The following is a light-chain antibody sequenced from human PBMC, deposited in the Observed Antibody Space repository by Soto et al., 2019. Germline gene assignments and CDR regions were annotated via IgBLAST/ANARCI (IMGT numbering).Light chain of an antibody. V-gene: IGKV3-20*01. CDR3: QQYGGRPST. Sequence: EIVLTQSQGTLSLSPGQRATLSCRASESISRDYLAWYQQRLGQAPRLLIYGASSGATSITDRFSGSGSGTNLTLTISRLEPEEFGIYYCQQYGGRPSTFGQGTKLEIK. CDR1: ESISRDY. J-gene: IGKJ2*01. CDR2: GAS.